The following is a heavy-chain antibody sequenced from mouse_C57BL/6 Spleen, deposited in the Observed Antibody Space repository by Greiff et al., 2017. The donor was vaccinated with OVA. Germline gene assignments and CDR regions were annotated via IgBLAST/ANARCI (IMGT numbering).Heavy chain of an antibody. V-gene: IGHV8-12*01. CDR3: ARGEGYSNPNYFDY. CDR1: GFSLSTSGMG. J-gene: IGHJ2*01. CDR2: IYWDDDK. D-gene: IGHD2-5*01. Sequence: QVTLKESGPGILQSSQTLSLTCSFSGFSLSTSGMGVSWIRQPSGKGLEWLAHIYWDDDKRYNPSLKSRLTISKDTSRNQVFLKITSVDTADTATYYCARGEGYSNPNYFDYWGQGTTLTVSS.